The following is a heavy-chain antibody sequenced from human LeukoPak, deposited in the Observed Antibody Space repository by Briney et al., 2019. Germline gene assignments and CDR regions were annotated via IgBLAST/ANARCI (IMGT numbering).Heavy chain of an antibody. V-gene: IGHV3-23*01. CDR3: AGMIYYYYGMDV. J-gene: IGHJ6*02. CDR2: ISGSGGST. D-gene: IGHD3-16*01. CDR1: GFTFSSYA. Sequence: AGRSLRLSCAASGFTFSSYAMSWVRQAPGKGLEWVSAISGSGGSTYYADSVKGRFTISRDNSKNTLYLQMNSLRAEDTAVYYCAGMIYYYYGMDVWGQGTTVTVSS.